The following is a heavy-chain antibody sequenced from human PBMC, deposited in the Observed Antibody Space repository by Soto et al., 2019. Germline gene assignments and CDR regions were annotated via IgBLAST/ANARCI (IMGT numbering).Heavy chain of an antibody. CDR3: ARRPHIAAARYYGMDV. CDR1: GGSFSGYY. V-gene: IGHV4-34*01. J-gene: IGHJ6*02. CDR2: INHSGST. Sequence: QVQLQQWGAGLLKPSETLSLTCAVYGGSFSGYYWSWIRQPPGKGLEWIGEINHSGSTNYNPSLNSRVTITVDTSKNQFSLKLSSVTAADTAVYYCARRPHIAAARYYGMDVWGQGTTVTVSS. D-gene: IGHD6-13*01.